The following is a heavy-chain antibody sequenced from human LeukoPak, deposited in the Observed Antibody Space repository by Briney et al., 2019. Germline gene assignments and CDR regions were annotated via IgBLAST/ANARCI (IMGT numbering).Heavy chain of an antibody. CDR2: INSDGGST. CDR1: GFTFSSYW. D-gene: IGHD6-6*01. V-gene: IGHV3-74*01. CDR3: AREPYSSSIG. J-gene: IGHJ4*02. Sequence: GGSLRLPCAASGFTFSSYWMHWVRQAPGKGLVWVSRINSDGGSTSYADSVRGRFTISRDNAKNTLYLQMNSLRAEDTAVYYCAREPYSSSIGWGQGTLVTVSS.